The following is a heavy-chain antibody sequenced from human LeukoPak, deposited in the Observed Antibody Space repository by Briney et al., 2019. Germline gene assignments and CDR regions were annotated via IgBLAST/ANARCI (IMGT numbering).Heavy chain of an antibody. J-gene: IGHJ4*02. CDR2: IIPILGIA. Sequence: SVNVSCKASGGTFSSYAISWVRQAPGQGLEWMGRIIPILGIANYAQKFQGRVTITADKSTSTAYMELSSLRSEDTAVYYCASGYYYGSGSYSSGLDYWGQGTLVTVSS. CDR3: ASGYYYGSGSYSSGLDY. CDR1: GGTFSSYA. V-gene: IGHV1-69*04. D-gene: IGHD3-10*01.